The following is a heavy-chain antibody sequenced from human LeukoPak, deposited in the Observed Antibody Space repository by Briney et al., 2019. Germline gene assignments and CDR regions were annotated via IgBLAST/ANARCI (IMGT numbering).Heavy chain of an antibody. V-gene: IGHV3-30*01. CDR2: ISYDGSNK. CDR3: ARDRNYLDAFDI. D-gene: IGHD1-7*01. CDR1: GFTFSSYA. Sequence: GGSLRLSCAASGFTFSSYAMHWVRQAPGKELEWVAVISYDGSNKYYADSVKGRFTISRDNSKNTLYLQMNSLRAEDTAVYYCARDRNYLDAFDIWGQGTMVTVSS. J-gene: IGHJ3*02.